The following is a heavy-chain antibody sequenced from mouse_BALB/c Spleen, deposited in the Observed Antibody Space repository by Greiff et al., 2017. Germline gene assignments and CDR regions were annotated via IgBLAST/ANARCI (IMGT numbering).Heavy chain of an antibody. V-gene: IGHV1-7*01. CDR2: INPSTGYT. CDR3: ARYENWADY. CDR1: GYTFTSYW. J-gene: IGHJ2*01. D-gene: IGHD4-1*01. Sequence: QVQLQQSGAELAKPGASVKMSCKASGYTFTSYWMHWVKQRPGQGLEWIGYINPSTGYTEYNQKFKDKATLTADKSSSTAYMQLSSLTSEDSAVYYCARYENWADYWGQGTTLTVAS.